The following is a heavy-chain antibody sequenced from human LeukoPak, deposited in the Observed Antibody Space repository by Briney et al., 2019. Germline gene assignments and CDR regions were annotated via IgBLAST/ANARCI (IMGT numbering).Heavy chain of an antibody. CDR3: ARGSRFLDY. CDR2: INPSGGRT. Sequence: GASVKVSCKASGYTFTSDYIHWVRRAPGQGLEWLGIINPSGGRTTYGQNFQGRVTMTRDTSTSTVYMELSSLRSEGTAVYYCARGSRFLDYWDQGTLVTVSS. CDR1: GYTFTSDY. J-gene: IGHJ4*02. D-gene: IGHD3-3*01. V-gene: IGHV1-46*01.